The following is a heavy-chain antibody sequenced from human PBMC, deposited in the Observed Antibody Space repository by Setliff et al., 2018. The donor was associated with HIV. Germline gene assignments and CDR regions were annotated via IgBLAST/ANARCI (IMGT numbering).Heavy chain of an antibody. V-gene: IGHV3-7*03. D-gene: IGHD2-15*01. J-gene: IGHJ4*02. CDR1: EFIFSNYR. CDR3: ATLRDKSLPF. Sequence: GGSLSLSCAASEFIFSNYRMSWVRQAPGKGLEWVAYIKQDGSDKYYEDSVKGRFTISRDNAKNSLYLQMNSLRAEDTAVYYCATLRDKSLPFWGQGTLVTVSS. CDR2: IKQDGSDK.